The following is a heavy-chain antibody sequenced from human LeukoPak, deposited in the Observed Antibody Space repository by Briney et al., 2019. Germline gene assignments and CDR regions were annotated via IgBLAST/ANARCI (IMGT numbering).Heavy chain of an antibody. Sequence: PGGSLRLSCAASGFTGSSNYMSWVRQAPGKGLEWVSVIYSGGSTYYADSVKGRFAISRDNSKNTLYLQMNSLRAEDTAVYYCARMMTTVTTVDYYYYYGMDVWGQGTTVTVSS. CDR1: GFTGSSNY. CDR2: IYSGGST. V-gene: IGHV3-53*01. D-gene: IGHD4-11*01. J-gene: IGHJ6*02. CDR3: ARMMTTVTTVDYYYYYGMDV.